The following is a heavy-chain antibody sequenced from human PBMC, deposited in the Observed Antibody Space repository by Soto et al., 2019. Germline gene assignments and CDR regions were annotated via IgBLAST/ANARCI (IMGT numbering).Heavy chain of an antibody. CDR1: GGSISSSSYY. D-gene: IGHD2-15*01. CDR3: ARLERCSGGSCYSGSDAFDI. J-gene: IGHJ3*02. V-gene: IGHV4-39*01. Sequence: SETLSLTCTVSGGSISSSSYYWGWIRQPPGKGLEWIGSIYYSGSTYYNPSLKSRVTISVDTSKNQFSLKLSSVTAADTAVYYCARLERCSGGSCYSGSDAFDIWGQGTMVTVSS. CDR2: IYYSGST.